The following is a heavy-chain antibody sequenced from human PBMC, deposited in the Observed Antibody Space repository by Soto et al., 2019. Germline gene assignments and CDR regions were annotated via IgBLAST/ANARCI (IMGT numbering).Heavy chain of an antibody. D-gene: IGHD3-10*01. J-gene: IGHJ4*02. CDR2: ISGSGGST. Sequence: EVQLLESGGGLVQPGGSLRLSCAASGFTFSSYAMSWVRQAPGKGLEWVSAISGSGGSTYYADSVKGRFTISRDNSKNTLYLQMNSLRAEDTAVYYCSKASGWFGEFDYWGQGTLVTVSS. V-gene: IGHV3-23*01. CDR3: SKASGWFGEFDY. CDR1: GFTFSSYA.